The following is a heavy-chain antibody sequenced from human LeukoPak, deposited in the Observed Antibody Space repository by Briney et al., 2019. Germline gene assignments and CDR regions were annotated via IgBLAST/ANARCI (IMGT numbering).Heavy chain of an antibody. J-gene: IGHJ4*02. Sequence: SETLSLTCTVSGGSISSSSYYWGWIRQPPGKGLEWIGSIYYSGSTYYNPSLKSRVTISVDTSKNQFSLKLSSVTAADTAVYYCARNAAAGPRRHFGYWGQGTLVTVSS. CDR3: ARNAAAGPRRHFGY. CDR2: IYYSGST. V-gene: IGHV4-39*07. D-gene: IGHD6-13*01. CDR1: GGSISSSSYY.